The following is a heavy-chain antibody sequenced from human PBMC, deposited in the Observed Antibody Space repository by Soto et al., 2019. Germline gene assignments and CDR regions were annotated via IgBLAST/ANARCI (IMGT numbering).Heavy chain of an antibody. CDR2: IYTSGST. J-gene: IGHJ6*02. CDR3: ARGRGPAEYYYYSGMDV. CDR1: GGSISSYY. V-gene: IGHV4-4*07. Sequence: TLSLTCTVSGGSISSYYWSWIRQPAGKGLEWIGRIYTSGSTNYNPSIKSRVTMSVDTSKNQFSLKLSSVTAADTAVYYCARGRGPAEYYYYSGMDVWGQGTTVTVSS.